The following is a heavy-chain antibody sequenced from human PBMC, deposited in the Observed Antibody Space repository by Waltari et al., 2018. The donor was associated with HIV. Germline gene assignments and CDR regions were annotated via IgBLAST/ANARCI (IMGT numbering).Heavy chain of an antibody. CDR1: GYSITSHA. V-gene: IGHV7-4-1*02. D-gene: IGHD6-6*01. CDR2: INADTGNP. CDR3: ARTLVSSRLVRVDP. Sequence: QVQLVQSGSELKKPGASVRVSCKASGYSITSHAINWVRQAPGQGLEGMGWINADTGNPNYAPGFTVRFVFSLDSSVSTAYLQISRLMVDDTAVYYCARTLVSSRLVRVDPWGQGTLVTVSS. J-gene: IGHJ5*02.